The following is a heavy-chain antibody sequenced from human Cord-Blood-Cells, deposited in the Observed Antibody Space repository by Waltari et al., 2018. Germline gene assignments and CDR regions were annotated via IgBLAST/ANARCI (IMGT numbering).Heavy chain of an antibody. CDR3: ARDLNSPAAGSHFDY. CDR1: GYTFPSYA. Sequence: QVQLVQSGAEVKKPGASVKVSCKASGYTFPSYAMHWVRQAPGQRLEWMGWINAGNGNKKYSQKFQGRVTITRDTSASTAYMELSSLRSEDTAVYYCARDLNSPAAGSHFDYWGQGTLVTVSS. CDR2: INAGNGNK. V-gene: IGHV1-3*01. J-gene: IGHJ4*02. D-gene: IGHD2-2*01.